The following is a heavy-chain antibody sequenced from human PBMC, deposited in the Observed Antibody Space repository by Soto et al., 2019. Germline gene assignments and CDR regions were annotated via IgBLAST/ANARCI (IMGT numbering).Heavy chain of an antibody. CDR1: GFTFSAYG. V-gene: IGHV3-33*06. J-gene: IGHJ5*02. D-gene: IGHD3-3*01. Sequence: QVQLVESGGGVVHPGRSLRLACTTSGFTFSAYGMHWVRQAPGKGLEWVAVMFYDGSNEYYADSVKGRFIISRDNSKNTLYLQVSSLRAEDAAVYYCVKSNYDFWSGDPGGQGTLVTVAS. CDR2: MFYDGSNE. CDR3: VKSNYDFWSGDP.